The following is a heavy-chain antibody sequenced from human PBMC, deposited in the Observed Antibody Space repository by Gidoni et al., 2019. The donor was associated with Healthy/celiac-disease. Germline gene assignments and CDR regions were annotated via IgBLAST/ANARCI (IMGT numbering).Heavy chain of an antibody. CDR3: AGGAGLEEGGGFDY. D-gene: IGHD6-13*01. CDR2: IIPILGTA. CDR1: GGTFSSYA. J-gene: IGHJ4*02. Sequence: QVQLVQSGAEVKKPGSSVKVSCKASGGTFSSYAISWVRQAPGQGLEWMGGIIPILGTANYAQKVQGRVTITADESTSTAYMELSSLRSEDTVVYYCAGGAGLEEGGGFDYWGQGTLVTVSS. V-gene: IGHV1-69*01.